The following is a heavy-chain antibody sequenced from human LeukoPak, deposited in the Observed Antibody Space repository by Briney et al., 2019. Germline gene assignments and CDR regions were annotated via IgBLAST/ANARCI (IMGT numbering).Heavy chain of an antibody. CDR3: AKYKPTDIVVVVAAAPFDY. CDR2: IYSGGST. Sequence: PGGSLRLSCAASGFTVSSNYMSWVRQAPGKGLEWVSVIYSGGSTYYADSVKGRFTISRDNSKNTLYLQMNSLRAEDTAVYYCAKYKPTDIVVVVAAAPFDYWGQGTLVTVSS. V-gene: IGHV3-53*01. CDR1: GFTVSSNY. J-gene: IGHJ4*02. D-gene: IGHD2-15*01.